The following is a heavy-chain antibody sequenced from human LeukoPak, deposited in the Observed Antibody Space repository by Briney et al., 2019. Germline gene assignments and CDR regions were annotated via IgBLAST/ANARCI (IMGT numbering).Heavy chain of an antibody. CDR2: IYYRGST. CDR1: GGSISSSSYY. V-gene: IGHV4-39*01. Sequence: SETLSLTCTVSGGSISSSSYYWGWIRQPPGKGLEWIVRIYYRGSTYYNPSLKSRVTISVDTSKNQFSLKLSSVTAADTAVYYCARRDIVVVPAVRAGRAEYFQHWGQGTLVTVSS. CDR3: ARRDIVVVPAVRAGRAEYFQH. J-gene: IGHJ1*01. D-gene: IGHD2-2*01.